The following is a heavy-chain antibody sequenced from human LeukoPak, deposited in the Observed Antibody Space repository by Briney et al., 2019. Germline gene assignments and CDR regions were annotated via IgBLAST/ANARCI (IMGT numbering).Heavy chain of an antibody. J-gene: IGHJ4*02. CDR2: MNPNSGNT. CDR1: GYTFTSYD. Sequence: ASVKVSCKASGYTFTSYDINWVRQATGQGLEWMRWMNPNSGNTGYAQKFQGRVTMTRNTSISTAYMELSSLRSEDTAVYYCARGRGLLWFGELFTPGYYSDYWGQGTLVTVSS. V-gene: IGHV1-8*01. D-gene: IGHD3-10*01. CDR3: ARGRGLLWFGELFTPGYYSDY.